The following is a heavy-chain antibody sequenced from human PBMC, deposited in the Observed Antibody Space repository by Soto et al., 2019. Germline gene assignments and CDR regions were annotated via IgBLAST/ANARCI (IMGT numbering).Heavy chain of an antibody. J-gene: IGHJ4*02. CDR2: LSVYNGKT. V-gene: IGHV1-18*01. D-gene: IGHD1-1*01. CDR1: GYTFSNYG. CDR3: AARQGGPAYNFEYIDS. Sequence: EASVKVSCKAAGYTFSNYGFIWVRQAPGQGLEWMGWLSVYNGKTNYAENVQGRVTMTTDTSTNTVYMELRGLTSDDTALYYCAARQGGPAYNFEYIDSWGQGTMVTVSS.